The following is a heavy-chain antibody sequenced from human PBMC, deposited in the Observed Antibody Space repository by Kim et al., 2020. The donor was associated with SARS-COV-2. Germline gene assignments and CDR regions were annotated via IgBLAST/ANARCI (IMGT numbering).Heavy chain of an antibody. CDR2: INGGGGTT. J-gene: IGHJ6*02. V-gene: IGHV3-74*01. CDR1: EFTFNNYW. CDR3: ARDKGYSVMDV. Sequence: GGSLRLSCAASEFTFNNYWMHWVRQAPGQGLVWVSRINGGGGTTTYADSVNGRFTISRDNAKNTLYLQMNSLRAEDTAVYYCARDKGYSVMDVWGQGTTVTVSS.